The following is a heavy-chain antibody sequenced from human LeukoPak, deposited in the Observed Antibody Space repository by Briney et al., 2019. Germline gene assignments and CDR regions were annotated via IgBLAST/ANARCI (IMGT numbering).Heavy chain of an antibody. CDR1: GGSISSYY. V-gene: IGHV4-59*12. CDR2: IYYSGST. CDR3: AKSTYYYDTFVNAFDI. Sequence: PSETLSLTCTVSGGSISSYYWSWIRQPPGKGLEWIGYIYYSGSTNYNPSLKSRVTISVDTSKNQFSLKLRSVTAADTAVYYCAKSTYYYDTFVNAFDIWGQGTMVTVSS. J-gene: IGHJ3*02. D-gene: IGHD3-22*01.